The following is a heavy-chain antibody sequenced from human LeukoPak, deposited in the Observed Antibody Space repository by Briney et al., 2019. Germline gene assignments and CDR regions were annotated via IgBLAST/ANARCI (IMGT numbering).Heavy chain of an antibody. J-gene: IGHJ4*02. CDR2: IKSKSDGGTT. V-gene: IGHV3-15*01. CDR3: TTGRSLTGLYYFDY. D-gene: IGHD3-9*01. CDR1: GFTFKNVW. Sequence: GGSLRLSRAASGFTFKNVWMSWVRQVPGKGLEWVGRIKSKSDGGTTDYAAPVKGRFTISRDDSKNTLYLQMNSLKTEDTAVYYCTTGRSLTGLYYFDYWGQGTLVTVSS.